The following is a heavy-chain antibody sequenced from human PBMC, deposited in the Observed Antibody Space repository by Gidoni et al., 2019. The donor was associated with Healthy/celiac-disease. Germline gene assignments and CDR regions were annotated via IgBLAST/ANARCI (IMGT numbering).Heavy chain of an antibody. D-gene: IGHD6-19*01. CDR2: ISGSGGST. V-gene: IGHV3-23*01. J-gene: IGHJ4*02. Sequence: EVQLLESGGGLVQPGGSLRLSCAASGFTFTSYAMSWVCQAPGKGLAWVSAISGSGGSTYYEDSVKGRFTITRDNSKNTLYLQMNSLRAEDTAVYYCAKGVAVAGTVFDYWGQGTLVTVSS. CDR1: GFTFTSYA. CDR3: AKGVAVAGTVFDY.